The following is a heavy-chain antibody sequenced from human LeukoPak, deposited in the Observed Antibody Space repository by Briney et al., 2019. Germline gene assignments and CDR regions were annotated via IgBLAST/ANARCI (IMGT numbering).Heavy chain of an antibody. CDR3: AKGRSGWLQDFDY. V-gene: IGHV3-23*01. D-gene: IGHD5-24*01. CDR1: GFTFSSYG. Sequence: GGTLRLSCAASGFTFSSYGMSWVRQAPGKGLEWVSAISGSGGSTYYADSVKGRFTISRDNSKNTLYLQMNSLRAEDTAVYYCAKGRSGWLQDFDYWGQGTLVTVSS. CDR2: ISGSGGST. J-gene: IGHJ4*02.